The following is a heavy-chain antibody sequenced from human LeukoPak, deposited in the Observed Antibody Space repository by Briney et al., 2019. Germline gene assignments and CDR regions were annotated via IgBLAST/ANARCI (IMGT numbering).Heavy chain of an antibody. CDR3: ARDPRIFGVVIDQNDGFDI. D-gene: IGHD3-3*01. J-gene: IGHJ3*02. CDR1: GGSISSSSYY. Sequence: PSETLSLTCTVSGGSISSSSYYWGWIRQPPGKGLEWIGSIYSSGSTSYNPSLKSRVTMSVDTSKNQFSLKVISVTAADTAVYYCARDPRIFGVVIDQNDGFDIWGQGTMVTVSS. V-gene: IGHV4-39*07. CDR2: IYSSGST.